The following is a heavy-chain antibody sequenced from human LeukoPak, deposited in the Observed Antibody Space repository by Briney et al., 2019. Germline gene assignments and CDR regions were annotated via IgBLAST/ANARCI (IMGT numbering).Heavy chain of an antibody. CDR1: GGSVSSGSYY. CDR3: ARARGSPYAFDI. V-gene: IGHV4-61*01. J-gene: IGHJ3*02. CDR2: IYYSGST. D-gene: IGHD3-16*01. Sequence: SETLSLTCTVSGGSVSSGSYYWSWIRQPPGKGLEWIGYIYYSGSTNYNPPLKSRVTISVDTSKNQFSLKLSSVTAADTAVYYCARARGSPYAFDIWGQGTMVTVSS.